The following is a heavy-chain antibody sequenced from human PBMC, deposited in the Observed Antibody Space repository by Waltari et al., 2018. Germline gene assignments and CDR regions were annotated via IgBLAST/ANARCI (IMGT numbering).Heavy chain of an antibody. J-gene: IGHJ6*03. CDR3: AAGWDGDYEGYYYYYYMDV. Sequence: QMQLVQSGPEVKKPGTSVKVSCKASGFTFTSSAMQWVRQARGQRLEWIGWIVVGSGNTNYAQKFQERVTITRDMSTSTAYMELSSLRSEDTAVYYCAAGWDGDYEGYYYYYYMDVWGKGTTVTVSS. CDR1: GFTFTSSA. V-gene: IGHV1-58*02. CDR2: IVVGSGNT. D-gene: IGHD4-17*01.